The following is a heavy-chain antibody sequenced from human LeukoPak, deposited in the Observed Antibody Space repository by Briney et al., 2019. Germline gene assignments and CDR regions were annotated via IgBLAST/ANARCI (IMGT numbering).Heavy chain of an antibody. CDR3: ARLVGDVTTWDC. CDR1: GFSFSNYW. J-gene: IGHJ4*02. CDR2: IKQDESEK. Sequence: GGSLRLSCTTSGFSFSNYWMSWVRQAPGKGLEWVASIKQDESEKYYVDSVKGRFTTSRDNAKSSLYLQMNALRGEDTAVYYCARLVGDVTTWDCWGQGTLVTVSS. V-gene: IGHV3-7*03. D-gene: IGHD1-26*01.